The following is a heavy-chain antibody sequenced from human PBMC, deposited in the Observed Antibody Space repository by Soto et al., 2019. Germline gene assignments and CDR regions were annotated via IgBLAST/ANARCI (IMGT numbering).Heavy chain of an antibody. CDR1: GGSIISASYS. CDR2: LYSSGST. D-gene: IGHD6-6*01. V-gene: IGHV4-31*11. J-gene: IGHJ5*02. Sequence: QVQLQESGPRLVKPSQTLSLSCAVSGGSIISASYSWNWSRQSPGRGLEGIGHLYSSGSTYYNPSLKSRLAISVDTSNNQFSPKQTSVTAADTAVYFCAREEAARIDPGFDAWGQGILVTVSS. CDR3: AREEAARIDPGFDA.